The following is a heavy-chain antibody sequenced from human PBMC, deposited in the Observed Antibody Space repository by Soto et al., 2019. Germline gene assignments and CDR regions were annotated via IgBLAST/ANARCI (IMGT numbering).Heavy chain of an antibody. CDR1: GYTFTSYY. CDR2: INPSGGST. J-gene: IGHJ5*02. D-gene: IGHD3-3*01. V-gene: IGHV1-46*01. CDR3: ARDTPYDFWSGDYRPPVNWFDP. Sequence: ASVKVSCKASGYTFTSYYMHWVRQAPGQGLEWMGIINPSGGSTSYAQKFQGRVTMTRDTSTSTVYMELSSLRSEDTAVYYCARDTPYDFWSGDYRPPVNWFDPWGQGTLVTVSS.